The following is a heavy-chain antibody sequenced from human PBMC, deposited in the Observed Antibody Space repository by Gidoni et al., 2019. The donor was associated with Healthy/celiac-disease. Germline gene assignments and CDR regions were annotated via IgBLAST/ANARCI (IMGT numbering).Heavy chain of an antibody. CDR3: AKRRIAVAGTGRGVFDP. J-gene: IGHJ5*02. V-gene: IGHV3-23*01. CDR2: SSGSGGST. CDR1: GFTSSSYA. Sequence: EVQLLESGGGLVQPGGSLRLSCAASGFTSSSYAMSWVRQAPGKGLEWVSASSGSGGSTYYADSVKGRFTISRDNSKNTLYLQMNSLRAEDTAVYYCAKRRIAVAGTGRGVFDPWGQGTLVTVSS. D-gene: IGHD6-19*01.